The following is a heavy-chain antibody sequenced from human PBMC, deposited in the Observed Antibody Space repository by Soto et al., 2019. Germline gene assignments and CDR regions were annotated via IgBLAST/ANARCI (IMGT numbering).Heavy chain of an antibody. CDR1: GFTFSNAW. Sequence: EVQLVESGGGLVKPGGSLRLSCAASGFTFSNAWMSWVRQAPGKGLEWVGRIKSKTDGGTTDYAAPVKGRFTISRDDSKNTLYLQLNSLKTEDTAVYYWTTRIALAVGAFDIWGQGTMVTVSS. V-gene: IGHV3-15*01. CDR3: TTRIALAVGAFDI. J-gene: IGHJ3*02. CDR2: IKSKTDGGTT. D-gene: IGHD6-19*01.